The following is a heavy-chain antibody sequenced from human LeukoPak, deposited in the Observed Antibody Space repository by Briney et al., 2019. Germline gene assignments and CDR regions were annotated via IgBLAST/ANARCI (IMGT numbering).Heavy chain of an antibody. D-gene: IGHD3-10*01. CDR1: GFNFRDQW. CDR2: IKPNGNEK. J-gene: IGHJ4*01. V-gene: IGHV3-7*01. Sequence: PGGSLRLSCAGSGFNFRDQWMSWLRQAPEKGPEWVAHIKPNGNEKYYVDSVKGRFIISRDDARNSLSLQMNSLRAEDTAVYYCAGSFGDVKMFWGQGTLVNVSS. CDR3: AGSFGDVKMF.